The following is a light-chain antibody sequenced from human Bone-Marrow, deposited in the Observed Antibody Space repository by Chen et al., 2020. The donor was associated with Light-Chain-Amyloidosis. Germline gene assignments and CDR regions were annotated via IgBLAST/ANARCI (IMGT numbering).Light chain of an antibody. J-gene: IGLJ2*01. CDR1: RSNIGTYT. CDR3: ASWDDSLDEVV. Sequence: QSVLTQPPSASGTPGRRVTISCSGSRSNIGTYTVNWYQQLPGTAPRLLIYSNNKRPSGFPDRFSGSKSGTSASLAISWLQSEDEADYFCASWDDSLDEVVFGGGTKLTVL. V-gene: IGLV1-44*01. CDR2: SNN.